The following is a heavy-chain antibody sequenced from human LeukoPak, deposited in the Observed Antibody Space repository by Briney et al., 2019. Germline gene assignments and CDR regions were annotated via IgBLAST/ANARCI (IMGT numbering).Heavy chain of an antibody. J-gene: IGHJ4*02. CDR1: GGTFSSYS. CDR2: IIPSFGTA. V-gene: IGHV1-69*05. Sequence: SVKVSCQASGGTFSSYSNSWVRQAPGQGLEWMGGIIPSFGTANYAQKFQGRVTITTDESTSTAYMELSSLRSEDTAVYYCARPDPAHYSSSWLNFDYWGQGTLVTVSS. D-gene: IGHD6-13*01. CDR3: ARPDPAHYSSSWLNFDY.